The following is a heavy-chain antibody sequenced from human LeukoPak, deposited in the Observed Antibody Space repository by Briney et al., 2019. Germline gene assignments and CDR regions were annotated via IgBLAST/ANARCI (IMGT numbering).Heavy chain of an antibody. Sequence: GGSLRLSCAASGFTFSNAWMSWVRQAPGKGLEWVSAISGSGGSTYYADSVKGRFTISRDNAKNSLYLQMNSLRAEDTALYYCARNSGAGYYFYMDVWGKGTAVTVSS. V-gene: IGHV3-23*01. J-gene: IGHJ6*03. CDR3: ARNSGAGYYFYMDV. CDR1: GFTFSNAW. D-gene: IGHD3-10*01. CDR2: ISGSGGST.